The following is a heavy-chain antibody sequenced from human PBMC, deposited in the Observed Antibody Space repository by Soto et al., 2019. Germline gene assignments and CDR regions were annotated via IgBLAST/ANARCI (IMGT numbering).Heavy chain of an antibody. V-gene: IGHV3-21*01. J-gene: IGHJ6*02. D-gene: IGHD2-15*01. CDR3: ARDCSGGSCYPGMDV. CDR2: ISSSGYI. Sequence: LRSSYANSVFNVNTDATNWVLQATGTRLEWLSSISSSGYIFSTDSVRGRFTISRDNAKNSVYLQINSLRAEGTAVYFCARDCSGGSCYPGMDVWGQGTTVTVSS. CDR1: VFNVNTDA.